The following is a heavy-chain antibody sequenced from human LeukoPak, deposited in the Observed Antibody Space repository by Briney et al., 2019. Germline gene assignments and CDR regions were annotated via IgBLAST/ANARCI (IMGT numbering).Heavy chain of an antibody. V-gene: IGHV3-7*01. CDR1: GFTFSTYW. CDR2: IKQDGSEK. D-gene: IGHD4-17*01. Sequence: GGSLRLSCAASGFTFSTYWMSWVRRAPGKGREWVANIKQDGSEKYHVVSVKGRFTISRDNAKNSLYLQMNSLRAEDTAVYYCARLPLATARYYFDYWGQGTLVTVSS. J-gene: IGHJ4*02. CDR3: ARLPLATARYYFDY.